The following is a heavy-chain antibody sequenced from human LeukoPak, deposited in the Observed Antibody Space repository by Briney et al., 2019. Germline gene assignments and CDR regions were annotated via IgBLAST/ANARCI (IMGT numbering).Heavy chain of an antibody. Sequence: PGGSLRLSCAASGSTFTGYPMHWVRQPPGKGLEWVAFIRYDGSNEYYADSVKGRFTISRDNSKNTLFLQMNSLRTEDTAVYYCAKDFYSGSSPWGQGTLVTVSS. J-gene: IGHJ5*02. CDR1: GSTFTGYP. D-gene: IGHD1-26*01. CDR3: AKDFYSGSSP. V-gene: IGHV3-30*02. CDR2: IRYDGSNE.